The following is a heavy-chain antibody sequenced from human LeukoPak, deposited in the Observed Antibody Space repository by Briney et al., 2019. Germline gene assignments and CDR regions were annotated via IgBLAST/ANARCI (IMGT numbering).Heavy chain of an antibody. Sequence: PSETLSLTCTVSGGSISSGGYSWSWIRQHPGKGLEWIGYIYYSGSTYYNPSLKSRVTISVDTSKNQFSLKLSSVTAADTAVCYCARASKYYYDSSGTPPHNWFDPWGQGTLVTVSS. CDR3: ARASKYYYDSSGTPPHNWFDP. V-gene: IGHV4-31*03. CDR1: GGSISSGGYS. J-gene: IGHJ5*02. D-gene: IGHD3-22*01. CDR2: IYYSGST.